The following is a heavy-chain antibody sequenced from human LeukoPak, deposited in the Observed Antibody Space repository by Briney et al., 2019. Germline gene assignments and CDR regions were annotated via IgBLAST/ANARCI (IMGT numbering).Heavy chain of an antibody. V-gene: IGHV4-31*03. D-gene: IGHD3-16*01. CDR3: TSTLLMASGGLKSAFEL. CDR1: GGSISSTEHY. J-gene: IGHJ3*01. CDR2: IYYSGSA. Sequence: SETLALTCTVSGGSISSTEHYCTWVRHLPRRGLGWIGYIYYSGSAYYNPSLRSRVTISIDRSQNHFSVNLTTGTAADMGVYYCTSTLLMASGGLKSAFELWGRGTLGSVSS.